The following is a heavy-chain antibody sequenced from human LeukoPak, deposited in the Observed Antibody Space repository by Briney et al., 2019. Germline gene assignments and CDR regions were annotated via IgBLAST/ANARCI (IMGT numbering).Heavy chain of an antibody. V-gene: IGHV1-69*05. D-gene: IGHD5-24*01. J-gene: IGHJ5*02. Sequence: GSSVKVSCKAFGGTFSSYAISWVRQAPGQGLEWMGGIIPIFGTANYAQKFQGRVTITTDESTSTAYMELSSLRSEDTAVYYCARDRCSDGYNCWFDPWGQGTLVTVSS. CDR1: GGTFSSYA. CDR3: ARDRCSDGYNCWFDP. CDR2: IIPIFGTA.